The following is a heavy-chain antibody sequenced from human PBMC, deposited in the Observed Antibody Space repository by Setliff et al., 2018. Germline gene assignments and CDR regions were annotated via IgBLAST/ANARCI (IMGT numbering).Heavy chain of an antibody. CDR2: TNWNGDDI. CDR3: AKDYLSRWWNEPPLYFDD. CDR1: GFTFRDYG. V-gene: IGHV3-20*04. D-gene: IGHD1-1*01. Sequence: LRLSCAASGFTFRDYGMNWVRQVLGKGLEWVSGTNWNGDDISYADSVRGRFTISRDNARNSLHLQMNDVRREDAAFYYCAKDYLSRWWNEPPLYFDDWGPGVLVTVSS. J-gene: IGHJ4*01.